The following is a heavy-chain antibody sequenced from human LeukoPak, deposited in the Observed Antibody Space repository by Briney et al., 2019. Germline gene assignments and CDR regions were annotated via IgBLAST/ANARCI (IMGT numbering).Heavy chain of an antibody. Sequence: TSETLSLTCSVSGGSISSYYWIWIRPPPGKGREWIGYIYYSGSTNYNPSLKSRVTISVDTSKNQFSLKLSSVTAADTAVYYCARAYSSGWYGKDAFDIWGQGTMVTVS. CDR2: IYYSGST. J-gene: IGHJ3*02. D-gene: IGHD6-19*01. V-gene: IGHV4-59*01. CDR3: ARAYSSGWYGKDAFDI. CDR1: GGSISSYY.